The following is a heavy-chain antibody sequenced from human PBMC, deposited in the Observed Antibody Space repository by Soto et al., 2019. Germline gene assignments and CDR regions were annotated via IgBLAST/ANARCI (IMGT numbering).Heavy chain of an antibody. V-gene: IGHV3-23*01. D-gene: IGHD2-2*01. CDR1: GFTFSSYA. J-gene: IGHJ4*02. Sequence: GSLRLSCAASGFTFSSYAMSWVRQAPGKGLEWVSAISGSGGSTYYADSVKGRFTISRDNSKNTLYLQMNSLRAEDTAVYYCAKNPRVVYCSSTSCYFDYWGQGTLVTVSS. CDR2: ISGSGGST. CDR3: AKNPRVVYCSSTSCYFDY.